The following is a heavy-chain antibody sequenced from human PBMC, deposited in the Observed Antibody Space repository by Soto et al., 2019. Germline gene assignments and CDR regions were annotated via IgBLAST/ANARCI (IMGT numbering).Heavy chain of an antibody. CDR2: IIPNFDTA. J-gene: IGHJ6*02. CDR1: GGTFSSYA. V-gene: IGHV1-69*06. D-gene: IGHD3-10*01. CDR3: ARDLSYMVRRDYYYYGMDV. Sequence: QVQLVQSGAEVKKPGSSVKVSCKASGGTFSSYAISWVRQAPGQGLEWMGGIIPNFDTANYAQKFQGRVTITADKSTSTAYMELSSLRSEDTAVYFCARDLSYMVRRDYYYYGMDVWGQGTTVTVSS.